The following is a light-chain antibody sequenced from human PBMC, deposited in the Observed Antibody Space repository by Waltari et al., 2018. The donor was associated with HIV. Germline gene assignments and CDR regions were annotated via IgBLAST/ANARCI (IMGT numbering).Light chain of an antibody. Sequence: SSELTQDPAVSVALGQTIRITCQGDNLRNYFASWYQRRPGQAPLLVIYGAGNQPPGIPDRLSGSSSGNTASLTITGAQAEDEADYFCNSRDYSGRRYVFGPGTRVSVL. CDR1: NLRNYF. CDR2: GAG. V-gene: IGLV3-19*01. CDR3: NSRDYSGRRYV. J-gene: IGLJ1*01.